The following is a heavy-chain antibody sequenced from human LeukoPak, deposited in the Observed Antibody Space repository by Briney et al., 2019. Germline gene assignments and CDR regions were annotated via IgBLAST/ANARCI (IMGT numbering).Heavy chain of an antibody. CDR2: IRYDGSNK. D-gene: IGHD2-15*01. J-gene: IGHJ4*02. V-gene: IGHV3-30*02. Sequence: GGSLRLSCAASGFTFSSYGMHWVRQAPGKGLEWVAFIRYDGSNKYYADSVKGRFTTSRDNSKNTLYLQMNSLRAEGTAVYYCAKDYEGYEDYWGQGTLVTVSS. CDR1: GFTFSSYG. CDR3: AKDYEGYEDY.